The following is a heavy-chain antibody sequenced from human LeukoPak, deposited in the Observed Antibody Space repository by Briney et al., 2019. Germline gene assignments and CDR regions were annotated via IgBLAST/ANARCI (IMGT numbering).Heavy chain of an antibody. D-gene: IGHD4-17*01. CDR1: GGSISSYY. Sequence: KTSETLSLTCTVSGGSISSYYWSWIRQPPGKGLEWIGYIYYSGSTNYNPSLKSRVTISVDTSKNQFSLKLSSVTAADTAVYYCARVGYGDYFSGYPNSLDYWGQGTLVTVSS. CDR3: ARVGYGDYFSGYPNSLDY. V-gene: IGHV4-59*01. J-gene: IGHJ4*02. CDR2: IYYSGST.